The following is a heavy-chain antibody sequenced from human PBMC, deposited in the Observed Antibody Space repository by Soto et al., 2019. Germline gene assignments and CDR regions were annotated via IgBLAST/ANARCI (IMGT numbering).Heavy chain of an antibody. CDR2: INHSGST. CDR1: GGNFSGYY. J-gene: IGHJ4*02. Sequence: PSEPMALTSAVYGGNFSGYYWSWISQHPGKGLEWIGEINHSGSTNYNPSLKSRVTISVETSKNQFSLKLSSVTAAETAVYYSARVYQLRNTPQYFDYWGQGTLVTVSS. V-gene: IGHV4-34*01. CDR3: ARVYQLRNTPQYFDY. D-gene: IGHD2-2*01.